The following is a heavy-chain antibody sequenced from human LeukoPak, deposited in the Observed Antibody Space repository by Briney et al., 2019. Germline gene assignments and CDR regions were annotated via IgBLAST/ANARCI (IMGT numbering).Heavy chain of an antibody. CDR2: IYYSGST. D-gene: IGHD6-19*01. Sequence: SETLSLTCTVSGGSISSYYWSWIRQPPGKGLEWIGYIYYSGSTNYNPSLKSRVTISVDTSKNQFSLKLSSVTAADTAVYYCAREDHDYSSGWFRAVTRGWFDPWGQGTLVTVSS. CDR3: AREDHDYSSGWFRAVTRGWFDP. CDR1: GGSISSYY. J-gene: IGHJ5*02. V-gene: IGHV4-59*01.